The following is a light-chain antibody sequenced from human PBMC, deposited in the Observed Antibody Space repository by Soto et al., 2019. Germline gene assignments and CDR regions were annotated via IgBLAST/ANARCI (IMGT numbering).Light chain of an antibody. CDR3: MQALQTPLT. J-gene: IGKJ4*01. V-gene: IGKV2-28*01. Sequence: DIVMTQSPLSLPVTPGEPASISCRSSQSLLHSNGYNYLDWYLQKPGQSPQPLIYLGSNRASGVPDRFSGSGSGTDFTLKISRVEAEDVGVYYCMQALQTPLTFRGGTKV. CDR1: QSLLHSNGYNY. CDR2: LGS.